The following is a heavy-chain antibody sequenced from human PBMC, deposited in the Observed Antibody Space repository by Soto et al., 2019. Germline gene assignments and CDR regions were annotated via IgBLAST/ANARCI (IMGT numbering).Heavy chain of an antibody. J-gene: IGHJ4*02. CDR3: ARVYYDILTGHFDY. D-gene: IGHD3-9*01. Sequence: GGSLRLSCAASGFTFSSYWMSWVRQAPGKGLEWVANIKQDGSEKYYVDSVKGRFTISRDNAKNSLYLQMNSLRAEDTAVYYCARVYYDILTGHFDYWGQGTLVTVSS. CDR2: IKQDGSEK. V-gene: IGHV3-7*01. CDR1: GFTFSSYW.